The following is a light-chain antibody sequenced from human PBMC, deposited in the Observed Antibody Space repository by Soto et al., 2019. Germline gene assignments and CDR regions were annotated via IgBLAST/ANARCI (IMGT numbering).Light chain of an antibody. CDR2: AAS. CDR1: QSVSTN. CDR3: QEYSKWPLFT. J-gene: IGKJ3*01. V-gene: IGKV3-15*01. Sequence: EIVVTQSPGILSVSPGDRATLSCRASQSVSTNLAWYQQKPGQAPTLLIYAASTRAPGIPARFTGSGSGTDFTLTISSLQSEDFVVYYCQEYSKWPLFTFGPGTRVDIK.